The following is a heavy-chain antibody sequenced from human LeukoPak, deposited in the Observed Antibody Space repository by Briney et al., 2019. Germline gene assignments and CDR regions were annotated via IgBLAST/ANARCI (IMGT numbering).Heavy chain of an antibody. D-gene: IGHD3-16*01. CDR1: GFTFSSYE. CDR3: ARLGGSVIDY. V-gene: IGHV3-48*03. CDR2: TSNSGSTI. J-gene: IGHJ4*02. Sequence: GGSPRLSCAASGFTFSSYEMNWVRQAPGKGLEWDSYTSNSGSTIYYADSVKGRFTISRDNAKNSLYLQMNSLRDEDTAVYYCARLGGSVIDYWGQGTLVTVSS.